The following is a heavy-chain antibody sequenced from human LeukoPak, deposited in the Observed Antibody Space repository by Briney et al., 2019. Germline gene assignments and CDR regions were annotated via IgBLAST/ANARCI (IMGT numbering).Heavy chain of an antibody. CDR3: ARGGSGYALNWFDP. Sequence: SETLSLTCTVSGGSIGSYYWSWIRQPPGKGLEWIGHISYSGSTHYNPPLKSRVTISVDTSKNQFSLKLSSVTAADTAVYYCARGGSGYALNWFDPWGQGTLVTLSA. J-gene: IGHJ5*02. V-gene: IGHV4-59*01. CDR1: GGSIGSYY. D-gene: IGHD5-12*01. CDR2: ISYSGST.